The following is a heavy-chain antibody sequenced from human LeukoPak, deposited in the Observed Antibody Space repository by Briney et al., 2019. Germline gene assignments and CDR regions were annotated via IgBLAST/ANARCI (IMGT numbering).Heavy chain of an antibody. Sequence: AASVKVSCKASGYTFTGYYMHWVRQAPGQGLEWMGWINPNSGGTNYAQKFQGRVTMTRDTSISTAYMELSRLRSDDTAVYYCAPIAAGYSSSRRNAFDIWGQGTMVTVSS. CDR3: APIAAGYSSSRRNAFDI. V-gene: IGHV1-2*02. D-gene: IGHD6-13*01. J-gene: IGHJ3*02. CDR1: GYTFTGYY. CDR2: INPNSGGT.